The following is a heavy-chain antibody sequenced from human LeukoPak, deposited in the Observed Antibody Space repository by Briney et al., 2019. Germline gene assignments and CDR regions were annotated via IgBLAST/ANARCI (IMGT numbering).Heavy chain of an antibody. Sequence: PSETLSLTCTVSGGSIGSSSYYWGWLRQPPGKGREWIGSIYYSGSTYYNPSLKSRVTISVDTSKNQFSLKLSSVTAAHTAVYYCARTGYYGSGSFDWGQGTLVTVSS. CDR2: IYYSGST. CDR3: ARTGYYGSGSFD. J-gene: IGHJ4*02. V-gene: IGHV4-39*07. D-gene: IGHD3-10*01. CDR1: GGSIGSSSYY.